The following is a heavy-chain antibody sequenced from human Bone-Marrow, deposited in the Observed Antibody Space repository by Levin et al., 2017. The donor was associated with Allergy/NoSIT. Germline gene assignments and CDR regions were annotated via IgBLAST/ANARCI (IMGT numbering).Heavy chain of an antibody. CDR3: AAEGVHQQGPRPENDAFDL. V-gene: IGHV3-15*01. J-gene: IGHJ3*01. Sequence: GGSLRLSCTASGFAFGSAWMNWVRQTPGKGLEWLGLIKSQADGGATDSAAPVKGRFIISRDDSKNTLYLQLDRLKREDSGVYYCAAEGVHQQGPRPENDAFDLWGQGTLVTVSS. CDR1: GFAFGSAW. D-gene: IGHD1-14*01. CDR2: IKSQADGGAT.